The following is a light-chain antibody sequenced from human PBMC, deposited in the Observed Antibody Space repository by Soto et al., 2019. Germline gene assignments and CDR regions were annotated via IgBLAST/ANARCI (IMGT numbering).Light chain of an antibody. V-gene: IGKV3-20*01. Sequence: EIVMTQSPATLSVSPGERATLSCRASQSVSSNLAWYQQKPGQAPRLLIYGTSNRATGIPDRFSGSRSGTDFSLTISSLEPGDLAVYYCQQYGSSPRTFGQGTKVDIK. J-gene: IGKJ1*01. CDR1: QSVSSN. CDR3: QQYGSSPRT. CDR2: GTS.